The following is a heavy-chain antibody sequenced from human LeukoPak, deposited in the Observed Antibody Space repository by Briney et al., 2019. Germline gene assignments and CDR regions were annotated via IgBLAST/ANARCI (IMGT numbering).Heavy chain of an antibody. CDR3: ARHPPHYDILTGYSYYYGMDV. J-gene: IGHJ6*02. CDR2: IYPGDSDT. V-gene: IGHV5-51*01. Sequence: GESLKTSCKGSGYRFTSYWIGWVRQMPGKGLEWMGIIYPGDSDTRYSPSFQGQVTISADKSISTAYLQWSSLKASDTAMYYCARHPPHYDILTGYSYYYGMDVWGQGTTVTVSS. CDR1: GYRFTSYW. D-gene: IGHD3-9*01.